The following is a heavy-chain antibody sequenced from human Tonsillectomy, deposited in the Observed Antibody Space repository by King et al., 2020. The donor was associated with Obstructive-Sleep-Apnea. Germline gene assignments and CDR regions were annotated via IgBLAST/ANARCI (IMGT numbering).Heavy chain of an antibody. Sequence: VTLKESGPALVKPTQTLTLTCTFSWFSLSTSGMCVSWIRQPPGKALEWLARIDWDDDKYYSTSLKTRLTISKDTSKNQVVLTMTNMDPLDTATYYCARIQSAIAAAGRVPRDAFDIWGQGTMVTVSS. J-gene: IGHJ3*02. CDR3: ARIQSAIAAAGRVPRDAFDI. CDR1: WFSLSTSGMC. CDR2: IDWDDDK. V-gene: IGHV2-70*11. D-gene: IGHD6-13*01.